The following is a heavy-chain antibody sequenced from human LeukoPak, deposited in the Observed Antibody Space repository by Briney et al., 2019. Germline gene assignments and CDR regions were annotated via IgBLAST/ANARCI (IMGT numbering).Heavy chain of an antibody. CDR3: ANLFDFLSGPPG. CDR1: GYTLTELS. J-gene: IGHJ4*02. V-gene: IGHV1-24*01. Sequence: ASVKVPCKVSGYTLTELSMHWVRQAPGKGLEWMGGFDPEDGETIYAQKFQGRVTMTEDTSTDTAYMELSSLRSEDTAVYYCANLFDFLSGPPGWGQGTLVTVSS. D-gene: IGHD3-3*01. CDR2: FDPEDGET.